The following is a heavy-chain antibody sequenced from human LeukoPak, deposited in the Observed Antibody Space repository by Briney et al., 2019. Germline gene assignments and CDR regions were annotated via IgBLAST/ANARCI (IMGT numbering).Heavy chain of an antibody. CDR1: GFTFGSYW. D-gene: IGHD3-16*01. CDR2: IKSDGSNT. CDR3: ARVRSRYIWGTPQWPFDM. J-gene: IGHJ3*02. V-gene: IGHV3-74*01. Sequence: GGSLRLSCAASGFTFGSYWMHWVRQAPGKGLVWVSRIKSDGSNTNYADSVKGRSTISRDNSKNTLYLQMNSLRPEDTALHYCARVRSRYIWGTPQWPFDMWGQGTMVTV.